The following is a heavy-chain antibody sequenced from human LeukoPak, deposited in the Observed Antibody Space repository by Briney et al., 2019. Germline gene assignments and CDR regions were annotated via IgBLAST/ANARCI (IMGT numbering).Heavy chain of an antibody. CDR2: IYHSGST. V-gene: IGHV4-30-2*01. Sequence: SETLSLTCTVSGGSISSGGYYWSWIRQPPGKGLEWIGYIYHSGSTYYNPSLKSRVTISVDRSKNQFSLKLSSVTAADTAVYYCARVGDFWSGYYTESEKPHDYWGQGTLVTVSS. D-gene: IGHD3-3*01. CDR3: ARVGDFWSGYYTESEKPHDY. CDR1: GGSISSGGYY. J-gene: IGHJ4*02.